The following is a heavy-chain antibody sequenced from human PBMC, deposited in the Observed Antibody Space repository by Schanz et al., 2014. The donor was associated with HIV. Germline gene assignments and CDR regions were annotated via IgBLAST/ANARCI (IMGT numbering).Heavy chain of an antibody. CDR3: ASTEYPYTTSSDYYYGMDV. D-gene: IGHD6-6*01. V-gene: IGHV3-33*01. Sequence: QVELVESGGGVVQPGRSLRLSCAASGFTFSSYGMHWVRQAPGKGLEWAAVIWYDGSNKYYADSVKGRFTISRDNSKNTLYLQMNSLRAEDTAVYYCASTEYPYTTSSDYYYGMDVWGQGTTVTVSS. CDR2: IWYDGSNK. CDR1: GFTFSSYG. J-gene: IGHJ6*02.